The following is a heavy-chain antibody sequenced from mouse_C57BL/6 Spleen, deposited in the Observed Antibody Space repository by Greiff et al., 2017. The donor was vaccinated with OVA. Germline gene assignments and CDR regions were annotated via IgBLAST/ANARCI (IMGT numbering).Heavy chain of an antibody. CDR1: GFNIKDYY. J-gene: IGHJ4*01. Sequence: VQLQQSGAELVKPGASVKLSCTASGFNIKDYYMHWVKQRTEQGLEWIGRIDPEDGDTKYAPKFQGKATITADTSSTTAYLQLSSLTSEDTAVYYCALIYYDYDDAMDYWGQGTSVTVSS. CDR2: IDPEDGDT. CDR3: ALIYYDYDDAMDY. V-gene: IGHV14-2*01. D-gene: IGHD2-4*01.